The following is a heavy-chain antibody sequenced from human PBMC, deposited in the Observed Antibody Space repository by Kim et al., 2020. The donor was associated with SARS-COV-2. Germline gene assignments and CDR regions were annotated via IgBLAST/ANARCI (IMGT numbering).Heavy chain of an antibody. CDR2: IWHDGNNK. Sequence: GSLRLSCAASGFTFSSYGMHWVRQAPGKGLEWVAVIWHDGNNKYYADSVKGRFTISRDNSKNTLYVQMNSLRDEDTAVYYCATDSSGWSGPQYWGQGTLVTVSS. D-gene: IGHD6-19*01. V-gene: IGHV3-33*01. J-gene: IGHJ4*02. CDR1: GFTFSSYG. CDR3: ATDSSGWSGPQY.